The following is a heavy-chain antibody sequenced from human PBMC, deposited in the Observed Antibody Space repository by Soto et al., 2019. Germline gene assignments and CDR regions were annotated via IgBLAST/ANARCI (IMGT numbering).Heavy chain of an antibody. V-gene: IGHV5-51*01. Sequence: PGESLKISCKGSGYSFTSYWIGWVRQMPGKGLEWMGIIYPGDSDTRYSPSFQGQVTISADKSISTAYLQWSSLKASDTAMYYCARPSRPPRVSSWYIKPPPYAFDIWGKGTMVTVSS. J-gene: IGHJ3*02. CDR2: IYPGDSDT. D-gene: IGHD6-13*01. CDR3: ARPSRPPRVSSWYIKPPPYAFDI. CDR1: GYSFTSYW.